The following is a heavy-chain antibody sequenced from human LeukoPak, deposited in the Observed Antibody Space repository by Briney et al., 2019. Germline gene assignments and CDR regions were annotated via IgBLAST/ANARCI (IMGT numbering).Heavy chain of an antibody. V-gene: IGHV4-34*01. J-gene: IGHJ6*03. CDR2: VNHSGRT. CDR3: ARSPFSSGSHYYYYMDV. CDR1: GGSFSDYW. Sequence: PSETLSLTCAVYGGSFSDYWWTWIRQSPGKGLEWIGEVNHSGRTNYNPSLKSRVSISVDRSNNQFSLKLSSVTAADTAVYYCARSPFSSGSHYYYYMDVWDKGTTVTISS. D-gene: IGHD3-10*01.